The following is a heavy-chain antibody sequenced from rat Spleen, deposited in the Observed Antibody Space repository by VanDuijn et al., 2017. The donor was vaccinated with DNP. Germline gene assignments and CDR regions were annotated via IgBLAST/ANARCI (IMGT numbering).Heavy chain of an antibody. CDR1: GFTFSDYY. CDR2: INYDGGNT. Sequence: EVQLVESGGGLVQPGRSLKLSCAASGFTFSDYYMAWVRQAPTKSLEWVAYINYDGGNTNYRDFVRGRFMISRDNAKSTLYLQMNSLRSEDMATYYCARHVLPLRVWDYWGQGVMVTVSS. J-gene: IGHJ2*01. CDR3: ARHVLPLRVWDY. V-gene: IGHV5-22*01. D-gene: IGHD1-4*01.